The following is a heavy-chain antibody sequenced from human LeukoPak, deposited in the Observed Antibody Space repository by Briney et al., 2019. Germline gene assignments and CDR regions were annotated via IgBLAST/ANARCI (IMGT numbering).Heavy chain of an antibody. CDR3: AKGAGPPWFDP. V-gene: IGHV4-59*08. J-gene: IGHJ5*02. CDR1: GSSISSYY. CDR2: IYYSGST. Sequence: SETLSLTCTVSGSSISSYYWSWIRQPPGKGLEWIGYIYYSGSTNYNPSLKSRVTISVDTSKNQFSLKLSSVTAADTAVYYCAKGAGPPWFDPWGQGTLVTVSS. D-gene: IGHD6-19*01.